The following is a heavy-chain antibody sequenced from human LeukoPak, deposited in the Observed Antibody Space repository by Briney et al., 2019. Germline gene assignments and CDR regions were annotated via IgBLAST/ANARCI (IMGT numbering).Heavy chain of an antibody. CDR2: ISGSGGST. CDR3: AKAASSSWYDDAFDI. CDR1: GFTFSSYA. V-gene: IGHV3-23*01. D-gene: IGHD6-13*01. Sequence: GGSLRFSCAASGFTFSSYAMSWVRQAPGKGLEWVSGISGSGGSTYYADSVKGRFTISRDNSKITLYLQMNSLRAEDTAVYYCAKAASSSWYDDAFDIWGQGTMVSVSS. J-gene: IGHJ3*02.